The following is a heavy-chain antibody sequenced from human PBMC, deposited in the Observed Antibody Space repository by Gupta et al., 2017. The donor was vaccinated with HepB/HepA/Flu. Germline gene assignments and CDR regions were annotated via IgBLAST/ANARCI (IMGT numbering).Heavy chain of an antibody. D-gene: IGHD3-3*01. CDR3: ASSPVYGDFWSGPYNWFDP. V-gene: IGHV1-69*01. CDR2: IIPIFGTA. J-gene: IGHJ5*02. CDR1: GGTFSSYA. Sequence: QVQLVQSGAEVKKPGSSVKVSCKASGGTFSSYAISWVRQAPGQGLEWMGGIIPIFGTANYAQKFQGRVTITADESTSTAYMELSSLRSEDTAVYYCASSPVYGDFWSGPYNWFDPWGQGTLVTVSS.